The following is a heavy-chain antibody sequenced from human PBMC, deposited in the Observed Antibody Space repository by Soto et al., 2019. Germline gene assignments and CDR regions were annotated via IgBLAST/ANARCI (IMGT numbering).Heavy chain of an antibody. J-gene: IGHJ4*02. V-gene: IGHV1-58*01. CDR2: IVVGSGNT. CDR3: AADWDYYDSSGYYRFDY. D-gene: IGHD3-22*01. CDR1: GFTFTSSA. Sequence: SVKVSCKASGFTFTSSAVQWLRQSRGQRLEWIGWIVVGSGNTNYAQKFQERVTITRDMSTSTAYMELSSLRSEDTAVYYCAADWDYYDSSGYYRFDYWGQGTLVTVSS.